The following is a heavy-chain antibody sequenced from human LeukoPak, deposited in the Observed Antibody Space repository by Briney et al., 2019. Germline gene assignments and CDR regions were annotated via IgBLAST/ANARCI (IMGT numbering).Heavy chain of an antibody. V-gene: IGHV4-61*01. Sequence: PSQTLSLTCTVSGGSISSGSYYWSWIRQPPGKGLEWIGYIYYSGSTNYNPSLKSRVTISVDTSKNQFSLKLSSVTAADTAVYYCARDEYSSSSFAYWGQGTLVTVSS. CDR2: IYYSGST. CDR3: ARDEYSSSSFAY. J-gene: IGHJ4*02. D-gene: IGHD6-6*01. CDR1: GGSISSGSYY.